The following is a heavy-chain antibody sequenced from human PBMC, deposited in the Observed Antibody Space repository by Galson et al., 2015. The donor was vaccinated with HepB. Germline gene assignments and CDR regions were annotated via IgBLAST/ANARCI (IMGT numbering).Heavy chain of an antibody. CDR1: GGSFSGYY. CDR3: ARGQYSSSWYIPAYGMDV. CDR2: INHSGST. Sequence: ETLSLTCAVYGGSFSGYYWSWIRQPPGKGLEWIGEINHSGSTNYNPSLKSRVTISVDTSKNQFSLKLSSVTAADTAVYYCARGQYSSSWYIPAYGMDVWGQGTTVTVSS. J-gene: IGHJ6*02. V-gene: IGHV4-34*01. D-gene: IGHD6-13*01.